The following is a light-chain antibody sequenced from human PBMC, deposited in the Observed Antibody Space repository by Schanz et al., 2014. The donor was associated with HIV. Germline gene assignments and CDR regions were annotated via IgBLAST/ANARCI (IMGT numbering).Light chain of an antibody. CDR1: QGISTW. V-gene: IGKV1-12*02. CDR2: AAS. J-gene: IGKJ4*01. CDR3: QQDNSFPFALS. Sequence: DIQMTQSPSSVSASVGDRVTITCRASQGISTWLAWYQQKPGKVPKLLIYAASSLQSGVPSRFNGSGSGRDFTRTISSLHPEDYAPYYCQQDNSFPFALSFGGGTKVEIK.